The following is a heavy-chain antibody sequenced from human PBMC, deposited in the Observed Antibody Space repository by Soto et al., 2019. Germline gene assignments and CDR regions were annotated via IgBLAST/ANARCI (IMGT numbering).Heavy chain of an antibody. V-gene: IGHV3-21*01. CDR3: ARDLPSSWYRRKYYYYGMDV. J-gene: IGHJ6*02. Sequence: PGGSLRLSCAASGFTFSSYSMNWVRQAPGKGLVWVSSISSSSSYIYYADSVKGRFTISRDNAKNSLYLQMNSLRAEDTAVYYCARDLPSSWYRRKYYYYGMDVWGQGTTVTVSS. CDR2: ISSSSSYI. CDR1: GFTFSSYS. D-gene: IGHD6-13*01.